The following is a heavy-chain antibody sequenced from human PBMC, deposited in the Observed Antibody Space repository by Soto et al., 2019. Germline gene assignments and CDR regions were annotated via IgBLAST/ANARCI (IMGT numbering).Heavy chain of an antibody. CDR3: VRDGTKTLRDWFDP. V-gene: IGHV4-4*07. Sequence: AETLSHSCAVSGASISGFYWSWVRKSAGKGLEWIGRIYATGTTDYNPSLKSRVMMSVDTSKKQFSLKLRSVTAADTAVYYCVRDGTKTLRDWFDPWGQGISVTVSS. J-gene: IGHJ5*02. CDR2: IYATGTT. CDR1: GASISGFY. D-gene: IGHD1-1*01.